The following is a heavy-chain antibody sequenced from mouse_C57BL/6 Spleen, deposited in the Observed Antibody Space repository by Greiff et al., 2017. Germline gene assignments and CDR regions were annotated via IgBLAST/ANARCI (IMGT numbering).Heavy chain of an antibody. CDR3: ASYDGYYQGYFDV. D-gene: IGHD2-3*01. V-gene: IGHV2-2*01. CDR1: GFSLTSYG. Sequence: QVQLKESGPGLVQPSQSLSITCTASGFSLTSYGVHWVRQSPGKGLEWLGVIWRGGSTDYYAAFIPRLSISKDNSKSQVFFKMNSLQADDTAIYYCASYDGYYQGYFDVWGTGTTVTVSS. CDR2: IWRGGST. J-gene: IGHJ1*03.